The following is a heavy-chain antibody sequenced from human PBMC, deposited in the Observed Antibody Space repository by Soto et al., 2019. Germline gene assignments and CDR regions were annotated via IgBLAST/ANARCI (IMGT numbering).Heavy chain of an antibody. J-gene: IGHJ4*02. CDR2: VHDSWGS. D-gene: IGHD3-22*01. CDR3: ARDSRSGYYLDY. CDR1: GGSISNYY. Sequence: SETLSLTCTVSGGSISNYYWSWFRQTPGKGLEWIGYVHDSWGSNYNPSLKSRVTISVDTSKNQFSLKLSSVTAADTAVYYCARDSRSGYYLDYWGQGTLVTVSS. V-gene: IGHV4-59*12.